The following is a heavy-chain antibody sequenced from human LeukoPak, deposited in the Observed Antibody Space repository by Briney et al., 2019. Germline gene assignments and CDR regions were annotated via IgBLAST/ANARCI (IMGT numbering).Heavy chain of an antibody. D-gene: IGHD3-16*01. CDR2: IYPGDSDT. CDR1: GFNFTTYW. Sequence: GESLKISYKGSGFNFTTYWISWVRQMPGKGLEWMGIIYPGDSDTRYSPSFQGQVTISADKSISTAYLQWSSLKASDTAMYYCARPRAGLTSGLQKTFDLWGQGTLVTVSS. J-gene: IGHJ4*02. CDR3: ARPRAGLTSGLQKTFDL. V-gene: IGHV5-51*01.